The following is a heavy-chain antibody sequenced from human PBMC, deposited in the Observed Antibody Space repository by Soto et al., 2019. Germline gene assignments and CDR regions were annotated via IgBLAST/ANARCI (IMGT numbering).Heavy chain of an antibody. V-gene: IGHV3-11*01. CDR1: GFTFSDYY. Sequence: GGSLRLSCAASGFTFSDYYMSWIRQAPGKGLEWVSYISSSCITIYYADSVKGRFTISRDNAKNSLYLQMNSLRAEDTAVYYCARAQGSGSYYTTRPHDAFDIWGQGTMVTVSS. D-gene: IGHD3-10*01. CDR3: ARAQGSGSYYTTRPHDAFDI. J-gene: IGHJ3*02. CDR2: ISSSCITI.